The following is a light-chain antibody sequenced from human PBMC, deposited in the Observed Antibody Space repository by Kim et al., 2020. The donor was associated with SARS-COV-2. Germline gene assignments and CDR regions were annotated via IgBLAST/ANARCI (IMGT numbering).Light chain of an antibody. CDR2: AAS. CDR1: QSISSW. V-gene: IGKV1D-16*01. CDR3: QQYNNFTRT. Sequence: DIQMTQSPSSLSVAVGDRVIITCRASQSISSWLAWYQQKPGKAPKCLIYAASSLQSGVPSRFSGSGSGTDFTLTISSLQPEDFATYYSQQYNNFTRTFAHKSTVEI. J-gene: IGKJ1*01.